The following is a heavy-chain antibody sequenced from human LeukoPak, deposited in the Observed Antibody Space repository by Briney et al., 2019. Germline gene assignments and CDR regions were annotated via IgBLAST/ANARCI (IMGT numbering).Heavy chain of an antibody. CDR3: AREVPYYYDSSGYYYYFDY. V-gene: IGHV4-59*01. CDR1: GGSISSYY. CDR2: IYYSGST. J-gene: IGHJ4*02. Sequence: PSETLSLTCTVSGGSISSYYWSWIRQPPGKGLEWIGYIYYSGSTNYNPSLKSRVTISVDTSKNQFSLKLSSVNAADTAVYYCAREVPYYYDSSGYYYYFDYWGQGTLVTVSS. D-gene: IGHD3-22*01.